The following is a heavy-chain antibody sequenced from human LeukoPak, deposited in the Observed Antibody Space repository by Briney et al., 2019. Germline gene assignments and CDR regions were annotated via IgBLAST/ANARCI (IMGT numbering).Heavy chain of an antibody. CDR2: IIPIFGTA. Sequence: SVKVSCKASGGTFSSYAISWVRQAPGQGLEWIGGIIPIFGTANYAQKFQGRVTITADESTSTAYMELSSLRSEDTAVYYCARQQWLEANNWFDPWGQGTLVTVSS. V-gene: IGHV1-69*01. CDR3: ARQQWLEANNWFDP. CDR1: GGTFSSYA. J-gene: IGHJ5*02. D-gene: IGHD6-19*01.